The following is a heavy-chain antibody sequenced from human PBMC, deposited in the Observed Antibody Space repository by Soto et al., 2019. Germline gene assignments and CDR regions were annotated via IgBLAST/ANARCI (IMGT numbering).Heavy chain of an antibody. D-gene: IGHD3-22*01. CDR2: IVVGSGNT. CDR3: PADLTLRKYYDDCSGYVD. V-gene: IGHV1-58*01. CDR1: GFTFTSSA. Sequence: QMQLVQSGPEVTKPGTSVKVSCKASGFTFTSSAVQWVRQARGQRLEWIGWIVVGSGNTNYAQKFQERVTITRDMSTSKAYMELSSLRSEDTAVYYCPADLTLRKYYDDCSGYVDWGQGTLVTVSA. J-gene: IGHJ4*02.